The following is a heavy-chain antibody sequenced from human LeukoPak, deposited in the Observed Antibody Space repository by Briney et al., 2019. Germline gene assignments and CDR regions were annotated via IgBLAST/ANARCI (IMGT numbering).Heavy chain of an antibody. D-gene: IGHD5-18*01. CDR3: AKDQMDTGMANDAFDI. Sequence: PGGSLTLSCAASGFTFSSYAMSWVRPAPGKGLEGVSAISGSGGSKYYADSVKGGFTISRDNSKNTLYLQMNSLRAEDTAVHYCAKDQMDTGMANDAFDIWGQGTMVTVSS. CDR2: ISGSGGSK. V-gene: IGHV3-23*01. CDR1: GFTFSSYA. J-gene: IGHJ3*02.